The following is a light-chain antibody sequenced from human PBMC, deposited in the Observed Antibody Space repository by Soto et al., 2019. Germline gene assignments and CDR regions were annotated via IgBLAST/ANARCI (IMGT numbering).Light chain of an antibody. CDR2: SAS. CDR3: QQYSTSPLT. Sequence: DIQMTQTPSTRSASVGDRVTMTCRASQSISNSLAWYQQKPGKAPKRLIYSASALQSGVPSRFSGSGSGTEFTLTIDSLQPDDFATFYCQQYSTSPLTFGGGTRVDIE. J-gene: IGKJ4*01. CDR1: QSISNS. V-gene: IGKV1-5*03.